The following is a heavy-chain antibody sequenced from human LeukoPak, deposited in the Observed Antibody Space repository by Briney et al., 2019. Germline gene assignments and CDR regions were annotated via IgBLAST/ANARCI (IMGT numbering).Heavy chain of an antibody. V-gene: IGHV4-4*02. J-gene: IGHJ4*02. D-gene: IGHD2-2*01. Sequence: SETLSLTCAVSGGSISSSNWWSWVRQPPGKGLEWIGEIYHSGSTNYNPSLKSRVTISVDKSKNQFFLKLSSVPAADTAVYYCARALTLGYCSSTSCWIDYWGQGTLVTVSS. CDR3: ARALTLGYCSSTSCWIDY. CDR2: IYHSGST. CDR1: GGSISSSNW.